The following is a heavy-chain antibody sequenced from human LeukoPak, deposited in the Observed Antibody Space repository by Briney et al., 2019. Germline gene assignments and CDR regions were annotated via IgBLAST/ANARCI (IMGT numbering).Heavy chain of an antibody. Sequence: GGSLRLSCAASGFTFSSYAMSWVRQAPGRGLERVSAISGSGGSTYYADSVKGRFTISRDNSKNTLYLQMNSLRAEDTAVYYCAKDLAVAGTSDYWGQGTLVTVSS. CDR1: GFTFSSYA. CDR2: ISGSGGST. D-gene: IGHD6-19*01. J-gene: IGHJ4*02. V-gene: IGHV3-23*01. CDR3: AKDLAVAGTSDY.